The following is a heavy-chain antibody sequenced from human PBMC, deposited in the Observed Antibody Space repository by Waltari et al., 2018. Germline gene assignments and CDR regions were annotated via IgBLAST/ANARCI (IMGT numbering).Heavy chain of an antibody. D-gene: IGHD1-7*01. Sequence: QVQLVQSGAEVKKPGASVKVSCKASGYTFTGYYMHWVRQAPGQGLEWMGRINPNSGGQNYAQKFQGRVTMTRDTSISTAYMELSRLRSDDTAVYYCARETKKGGTKTGTDAFDIWGQGTMVTVSS. CDR3: ARETKKGGTKTGTDAFDI. CDR1: GYTFTGYY. V-gene: IGHV1-2*06. CDR2: INPNSGGQ. J-gene: IGHJ3*02.